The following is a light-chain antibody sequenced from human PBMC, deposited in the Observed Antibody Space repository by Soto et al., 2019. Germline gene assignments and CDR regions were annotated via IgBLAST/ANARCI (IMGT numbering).Light chain of an antibody. CDR1: HDVSRN. Sequence: DIQMTQSPSSLSASVGDRVTIACQSSHDVSRNLNWFQQKPGEAPKLLIYDASNLERGVPSRFSASGSGTDFTFTTSSLQPEEVETYYCQQYNSMLSFGGGTEIELK. CDR2: DAS. V-gene: IGKV1-33*01. J-gene: IGKJ4*01. CDR3: QQYNSMLS.